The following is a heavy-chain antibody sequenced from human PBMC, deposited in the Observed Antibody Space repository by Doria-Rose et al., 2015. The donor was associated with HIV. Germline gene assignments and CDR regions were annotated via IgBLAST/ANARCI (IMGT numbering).Heavy chain of an antibody. CDR1: GGPFSGYY. V-gene: IGHV4-34*01. CDR3: ARGLLRGGWNDVDYYYGMDV. CDR2: INHSGST. Sequence: QVQLQESGAGLVKPSETLSLTCAVFGGPFSGYYWSWIRQPPGKGLEWIGEINHSGSTNYKTSLKSRVTISLDTSKNPFSLKLSSVTAADTAVYYCARGLLRGGWNDVDYYYGMDVWGQGTTVTVSS. J-gene: IGHJ6*02. D-gene: IGHD1-1*01.